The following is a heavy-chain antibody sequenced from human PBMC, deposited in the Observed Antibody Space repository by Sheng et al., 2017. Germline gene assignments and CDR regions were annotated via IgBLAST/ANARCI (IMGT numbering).Heavy chain of an antibody. CDR1: GGSFSGYY. CDR3: ARGLDYGSGSYTVVTWVSFDY. J-gene: IGHJ4*02. D-gene: IGHD3-10*01. V-gene: IGHV4-34*01. CDR2: VNHSGST. Sequence: QVQLQQWGAGLLKPSETLSLTCAVYGGSFSGYYWSWIRQPPREGAWSGLGKVNHSGSTNYNPSLKSRVTISVDTSKNQFSLKLSSVTAADTAVYYCARGLDYGSGSYTVVTWVSFDYWGQGTLVTVSS.